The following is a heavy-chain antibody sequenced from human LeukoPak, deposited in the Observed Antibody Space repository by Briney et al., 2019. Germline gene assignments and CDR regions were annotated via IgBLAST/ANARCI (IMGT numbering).Heavy chain of an antibody. CDR3: ARDVLLWFGELSGDYYYYGMDV. CDR1: GDSVSSNSAA. D-gene: IGHD3-10*01. CDR2: TYYRSKWYN. Sequence: SQTLSLTCAISGDSVSSNSAAWNWIRQSPSRDLEWLGRTYYRSKWYNDYAVSVKSRITINPDTSKNQFSLQLNSVTPEDTAVYYCARDVLLWFGELSGDYYYYGMDVWGKGTTVTVSS. V-gene: IGHV6-1*01. J-gene: IGHJ6*04.